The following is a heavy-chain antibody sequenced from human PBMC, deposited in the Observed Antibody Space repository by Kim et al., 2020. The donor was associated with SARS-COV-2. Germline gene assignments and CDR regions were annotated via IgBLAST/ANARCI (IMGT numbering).Heavy chain of an antibody. V-gene: IGHV1-3*01. J-gene: IGHJ5*02. Sequence: ASVKVSCKASGYTFTSYAMHWVRQAPGQRLEWMGWINAGNGNTKYSQKFQGRVTITRDTSASTAYMELSSLRSEDTAVYYCARPWFRELSQISFYAWGQGTLVTVSS. CDR3: ARPWFRELSQISFYA. CDR1: GYTFTSYA. D-gene: IGHD3-10*01. CDR2: INAGNGNT.